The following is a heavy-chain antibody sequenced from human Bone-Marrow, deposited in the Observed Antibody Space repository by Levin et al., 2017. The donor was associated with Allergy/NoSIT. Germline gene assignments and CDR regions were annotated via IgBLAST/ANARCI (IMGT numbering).Heavy chain of an antibody. D-gene: IGHD3-3*01. V-gene: IGHV4-59*01. CDR3: ARRRSGYYYYYGMDV. CDR2: IYSSGNT. J-gene: IGHJ6*02. CDR1: DGSISTDS. Sequence: SETLSLTCTVSDGSISTDSWTWIRQPPGMRLEWIGYIYSSGNTNYNPSLRSRVTISGDASKNQPSPTLSSVTAADTAVQFFARRRSGYYYYYGMDVWGQGTTVTVSS.